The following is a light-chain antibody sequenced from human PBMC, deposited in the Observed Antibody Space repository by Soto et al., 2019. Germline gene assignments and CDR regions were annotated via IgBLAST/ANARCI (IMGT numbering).Light chain of an antibody. J-gene: IGKJ1*01. Sequence: IVMTQSPATLSVSPCEIATLSCSASQSVRSNLAWYQQKPGQSPRLLIYGASNRATGIPARFSGSGSGTDFTLTISSLEPEDFAIYYCQQRSNWPRTFGQGTKVDIK. V-gene: IGKV3-11*01. CDR3: QQRSNWPRT. CDR1: QSVRSN. CDR2: GAS.